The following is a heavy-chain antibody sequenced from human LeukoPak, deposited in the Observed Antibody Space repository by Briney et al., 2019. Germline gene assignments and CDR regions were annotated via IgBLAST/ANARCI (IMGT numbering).Heavy chain of an antibody. CDR3: ARDRLLYLDY. V-gene: IGHV3-11*01. Sequence: GGSLRLSCAASGFTFSDYYMSWIRQAPGKGLEWVSYISSSGSTTYYVDSVKGRFTISRDNAKNSLFLQMNSLRAEDTAVYFCARDRLLYLDYWGQGTPVTVSS. CDR1: GFTFSDYY. D-gene: IGHD2-21*02. CDR2: ISSSGSTT. J-gene: IGHJ4*02.